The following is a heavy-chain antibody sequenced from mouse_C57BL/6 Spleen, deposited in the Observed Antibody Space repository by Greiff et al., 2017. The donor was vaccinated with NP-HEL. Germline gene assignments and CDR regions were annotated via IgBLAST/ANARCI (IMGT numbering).Heavy chain of an antibody. CDR1: GYTFTSYW. V-gene: IGHV1-50*01. CDR2: IDPSDSYT. D-gene: IGHD5-5*01. J-gene: IGHJ1*03. Sequence: VQLQQPGAELVKPGASVKLSCKASGYTFTSYWMQWVKQRPGQGLEWIGEIDPSDSYTNYNQKFKGKATLTVDTSSSTAYMQLSSLTSEDSAVYYCAGGLPHWCFGVWGTGTTVTVSS. CDR3: AGGLPHWCFGV.